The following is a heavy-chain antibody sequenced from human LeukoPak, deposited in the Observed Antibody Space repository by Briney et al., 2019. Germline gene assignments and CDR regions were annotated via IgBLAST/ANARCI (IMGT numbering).Heavy chain of an antibody. CDR2: ISANNGKT. CDR1: GYTFTSYG. J-gene: IGHJ4*02. D-gene: IGHD2-2*01. V-gene: IGHV1-18*04. Sequence: ASLKVSCKASGYTFTSYGISRGRQAPGQGLEWMGWISANNGKTNSAHTPQGRVTMTTDTSTSTAYMELRSLRSDDTAVYYCARTVVVPAANDYGEPPPFDFWGQGTLVTVSS. CDR3: ARTVVVPAANDYGEPPPFDF.